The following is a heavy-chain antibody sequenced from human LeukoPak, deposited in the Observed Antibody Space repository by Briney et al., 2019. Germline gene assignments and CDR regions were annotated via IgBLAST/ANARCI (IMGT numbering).Heavy chain of an antibody. CDR3: TTSVYSSSWYDLVFDAFDI. D-gene: IGHD6-13*01. J-gene: IGHJ3*02. CDR2: IKSKTDGGTT. CDR1: GFTFSNAW. V-gene: IGHV3-15*01. Sequence: GGSLRLSCAASGFTFSNAWMSWVRQAPGKGLEWVGRIKSKTDGGTTDYAAPVKGRFTISRDDSKNTLYLQMNSLKTEDTAVYYCTTSVYSSSWYDLVFDAFDIWGQGTMVTVSS.